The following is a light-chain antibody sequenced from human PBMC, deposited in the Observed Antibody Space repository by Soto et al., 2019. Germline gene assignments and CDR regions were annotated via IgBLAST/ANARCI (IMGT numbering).Light chain of an antibody. CDR1: QSVSNN. V-gene: IGKV3-15*01. CDR3: QQYNNWPTIT. CDR2: YAS. Sequence: EIMMTQSPATLSVSPGERATLSCRASQSVSNNVAWYQQKPGQAPRLLIYYASTRATGIPARFSGSGSGTEFNLTISSLQSEDFALYYCQQYNNWPTITFGQGTRLEIK. J-gene: IGKJ5*01.